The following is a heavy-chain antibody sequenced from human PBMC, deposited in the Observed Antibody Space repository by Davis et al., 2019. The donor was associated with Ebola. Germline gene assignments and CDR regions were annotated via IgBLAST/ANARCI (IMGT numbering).Heavy chain of an antibody. CDR3: ARRAGYYYDSGVDY. J-gene: IGHJ4*02. CDR1: GGSMSSYY. V-gene: IGHV4-34*01. CDR2: VNHSGST. D-gene: IGHD3-22*01. Sequence: SETLSLTCTVSGGSMSSYYWSWIRQSPGKGLEWIGEVNHSGSTNYNPSLKSRVTISEDTSKNQFSLKMRSVTAADTALYYCARRAGYYYDSGVDYWGRGTLVTVSS.